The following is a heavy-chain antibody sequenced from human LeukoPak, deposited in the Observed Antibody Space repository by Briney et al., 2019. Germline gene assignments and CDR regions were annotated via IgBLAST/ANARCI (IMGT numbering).Heavy chain of an antibody. Sequence: GASVKVCCKASGYTFTYYYIHWVRQAPGQGLEWMGIISPSGAGTSYAQNFQGRVTKTRDMSTSTVYMELSSLRSEDTAVYYCARVSSSSGFDYWGQGTLVAVSS. D-gene: IGHD6-6*01. J-gene: IGHJ4*02. CDR3: ARVSSSSGFDY. CDR2: ISPSGAGT. CDR1: GYTFTYYY. V-gene: IGHV1-46*01.